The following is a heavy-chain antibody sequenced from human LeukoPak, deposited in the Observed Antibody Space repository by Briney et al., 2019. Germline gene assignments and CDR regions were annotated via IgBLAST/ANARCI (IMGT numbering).Heavy chain of an antibody. V-gene: IGHV4-4*07. CDR1: GGSISSYY. D-gene: IGHD3-22*01. CDR2: IYTSGST. Sequence: SETLSLTCTVSGGSISSYYWSWIRQPAGKGLEWIGRIYTSGSTNCNPSLKSRVTMSVDTSKNQFSLKLSSVTAADTAVYYCARVLGYDSSGYYLGHGWFDPWGQGTLVTVSS. CDR3: ARVLGYDSSGYYLGHGWFDP. J-gene: IGHJ5*02.